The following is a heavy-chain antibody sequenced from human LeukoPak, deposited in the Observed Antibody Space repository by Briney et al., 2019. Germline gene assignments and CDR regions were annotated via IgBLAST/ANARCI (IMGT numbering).Heavy chain of an antibody. CDR2: ISGSGGST. V-gene: IGHV3-23*01. CDR3: AKDQLGPIVVVPDY. D-gene: IGHD2-2*01. Sequence: GGSLRLSCAASGFTFSSYAMSWVRQAPGKGREWVSAISGSGGSTYYADSVKGRFTISRDNSKNTLYLQMNSLRAEDTAVYYCAKDQLGPIVVVPDYWGQGTLVTVSS. J-gene: IGHJ4*02. CDR1: GFTFSSYA.